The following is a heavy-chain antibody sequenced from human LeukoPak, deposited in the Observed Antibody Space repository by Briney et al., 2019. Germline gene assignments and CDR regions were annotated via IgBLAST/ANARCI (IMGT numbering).Heavy chain of an antibody. CDR1: GFTFSSYA. D-gene: IGHD6-13*01. Sequence: PGGSLRLSCGASGFTFSSYAMSWVRQAPGKGLEWVSTISGISDYTYYADSVKGRFTISRDNSKNTLYLQMNSLRAEDTAVYYCARDQAAAARYYFDDWGQGTLVTVSS. V-gene: IGHV3-23*01. CDR2: ISGISDYT. J-gene: IGHJ4*02. CDR3: ARDQAAAARYYFDD.